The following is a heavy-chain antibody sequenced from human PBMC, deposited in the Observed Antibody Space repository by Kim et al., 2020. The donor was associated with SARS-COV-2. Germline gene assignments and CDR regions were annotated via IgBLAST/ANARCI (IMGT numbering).Heavy chain of an antibody. J-gene: IGHJ6*02. V-gene: IGHV4-61*01. CDR1: GGSVSSGSYY. D-gene: IGHD2-8*01. CDR3: ARDHRRVLDSSLWGNYYYYGMDV. CDR2: IYYSGNT. Sequence: SETLSLTCTVSGGSVSSGSYYWSWIRQPPGKGLEWIGYIYYSGNTNYNPSLKSRVTISVDTSTNQFSLKLSSVTAADTAVYYCARDHRRVLDSSLWGNYYYYGMDVWGQGTTVTVSS.